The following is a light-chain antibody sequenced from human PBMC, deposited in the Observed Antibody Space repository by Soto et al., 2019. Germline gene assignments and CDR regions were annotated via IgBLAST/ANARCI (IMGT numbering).Light chain of an antibody. Sequence: QSALTKPASVSGSPGQSITISCTGTSSDVGGYNNVSWYQQHPGKAPKLMIYDVSNRPSGVSNRFSCSKSGNTASLTISGLQAEDEADYYCSSYTSSSVVFGGGTKVTVL. J-gene: IGLJ2*01. CDR3: SSYTSSSVV. CDR1: SSDVGGYNN. V-gene: IGLV2-14*01. CDR2: DVS.